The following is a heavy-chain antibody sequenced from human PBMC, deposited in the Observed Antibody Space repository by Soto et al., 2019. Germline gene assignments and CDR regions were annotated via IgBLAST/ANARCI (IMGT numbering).Heavy chain of an antibody. CDR3: ARDRGSYWGSDFDS. CDR2: IYYSGSA. CDR1: GGSISNYY. Sequence: ASETLSLTCTVSGGSISNYYWSWIRQPPGKGLEWIGYIYYSGSANYNPSLKSRVTISVDTSKNQFSLKLSSVTAADTAVYYCARDRGSYWGSDFDSWGQGTLVTVSS. D-gene: IGHD1-26*01. V-gene: IGHV4-59*01. J-gene: IGHJ4*02.